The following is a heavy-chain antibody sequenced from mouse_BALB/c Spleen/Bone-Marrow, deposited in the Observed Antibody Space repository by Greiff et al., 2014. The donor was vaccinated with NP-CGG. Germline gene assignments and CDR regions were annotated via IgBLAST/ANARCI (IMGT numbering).Heavy chain of an antibody. CDR3: ARGGWLRDAMDY. J-gene: IGHJ4*01. V-gene: IGHV1S56*01. D-gene: IGHD2-2*01. CDR2: IYPGNVNY. Sequence: SGPELVKPGASVRISCKASGYTFTSYYIHWVKQRPGQGLEWIGWIYPGNVNYKYNERFKGKGTLTADKDSCTAYMQLSNLTSEDSAVYFCARGGWLRDAMDYWGQGTSVTVSS. CDR1: GYTFTSYY.